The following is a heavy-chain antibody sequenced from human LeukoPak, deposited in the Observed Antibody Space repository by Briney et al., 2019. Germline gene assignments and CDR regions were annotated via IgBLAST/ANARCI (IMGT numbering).Heavy chain of an antibody. V-gene: IGHV3-23*01. D-gene: IGHD1-26*01. J-gene: IGHJ5*02. CDR2: ITGRGDHT. CDR3: AKGLGLAIVSTLDR. CDR1: GFSFSSYA. Sequence: GGSLRLSCVVSGFSFSSYAMTWVRQAPRKGLEWVSGITGRGDHTYYADSAKGRFTISRDNFKNTVFLEMNSLRDEDTAVYYCAKGLGLAIVSTLDRWGQGTLVTVSS.